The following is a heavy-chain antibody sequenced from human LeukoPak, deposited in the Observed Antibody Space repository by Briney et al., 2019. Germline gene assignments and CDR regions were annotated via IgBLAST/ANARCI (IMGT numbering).Heavy chain of an antibody. V-gene: IGHV3-30*04. D-gene: IGHD6-6*01. CDR1: GFTFSSYA. CDR2: ISYDGSNK. Sequence: GGSLRLSCAASGFTFSSYAMHWVRQAPGKGLEWVAVISYDGSNKYYADSVKGRFTISRDNSKNTLYLQMNSLRAEDTALYYCAKDTGGGAEYSSPGGYFDLWGRGTLVTVSS. J-gene: IGHJ2*01. CDR3: AKDTGGGAEYSSPGGYFDL.